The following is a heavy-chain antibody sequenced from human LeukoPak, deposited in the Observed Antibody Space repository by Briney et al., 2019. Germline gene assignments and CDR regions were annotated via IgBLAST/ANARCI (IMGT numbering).Heavy chain of an antibody. V-gene: IGHV4-34*01. CDR3: ARGEGGLTIFGVPHPYDY. J-gene: IGHJ4*02. D-gene: IGHD3-3*01. Sequence: PSETLSLTCAVYGGSFSGYYWSWIRQPPGKGLEWIGDINHIGSTNYNPSLKSRVTMSVDMSKNQLSLKLSSVTAADTAVYYCARGEGGLTIFGVPHPYDYWGQGTLVTVSS. CDR2: INHIGST. CDR1: GGSFSGYY.